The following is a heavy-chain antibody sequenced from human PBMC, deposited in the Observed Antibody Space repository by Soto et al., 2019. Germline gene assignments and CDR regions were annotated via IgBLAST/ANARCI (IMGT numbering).Heavy chain of an antibody. CDR3: TTDSYSTMILVRFAY. J-gene: IGHJ4*01. CDR1: GCNGGSYG. D-gene: IGHD3-22*01. CDR2: ISGSGGST. Sequence: RSCAACGCNGGSYGRSRVLQKPGKGLEWVSAISGSGGSTYYADSVKGRFAISRDDSKDMVYLQMNSLKAEDTGIYYCTTDSYSTMILVRFAYWGHGTQVTGSS. V-gene: IGHV3-23*01.